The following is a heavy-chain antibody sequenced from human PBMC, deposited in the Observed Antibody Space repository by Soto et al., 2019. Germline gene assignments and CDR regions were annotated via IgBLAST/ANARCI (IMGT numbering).Heavy chain of an antibody. V-gene: IGHV3-33*06. CDR1: GFTFSSYG. J-gene: IGHJ4*02. CDR2: IWYDGSNK. D-gene: IGHD3-22*01. Sequence: QVQLVESGGGVVQPGRSLRLSCAASGFTFSSYGMHWVRQAPGKGLEWVAVIWYDGSNKYYADSVKGRFTISRDNSKNTLYLQMNSLRAEDTAVYYCAQDSRFMIEVVTGGQFDYWGQGTLVTVSS. CDR3: AQDSRFMIEVVTGGQFDY.